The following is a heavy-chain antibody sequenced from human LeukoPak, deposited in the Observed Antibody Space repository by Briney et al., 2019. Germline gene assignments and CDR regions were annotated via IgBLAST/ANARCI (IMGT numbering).Heavy chain of an antibody. CDR1: GYTFTSYD. V-gene: IGHV1-8*01. Sequence: ASVKVSCKASGYTFTSYDINWVRQATGQGLEWMGWMDPNSGNTGYAQKFQGRVTMTRNTSISTAYMELSSLRSEDTAVYYCARRPANSPLFDYWGQGTLVTVSS. CDR2: MDPNSGNT. CDR3: ARRPANSPLFDY. D-gene: IGHD4-23*01. J-gene: IGHJ4*02.